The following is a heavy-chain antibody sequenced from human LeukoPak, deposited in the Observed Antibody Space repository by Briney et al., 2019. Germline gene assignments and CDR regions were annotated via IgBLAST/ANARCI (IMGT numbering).Heavy chain of an antibody. J-gene: IGHJ4*02. V-gene: IGHV1-8*01. CDR3: ARGSSYGSGSYGY. D-gene: IGHD3-10*01. CDR2: MNPNSGNT. Sequence: GASVKVSCKASGYTFTSYDINWVRQAPGPGLEWVGWMNPNSGNTGYAQKFQGRGTMTRNTSISTAYMELSSLRSEDTAVYYCARGSSYGSGSYGYWGQGTLVTVSS. CDR1: GYTFTSYD.